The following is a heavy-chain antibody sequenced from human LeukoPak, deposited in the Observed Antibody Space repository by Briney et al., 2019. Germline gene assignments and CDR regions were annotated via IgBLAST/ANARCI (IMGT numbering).Heavy chain of an antibody. CDR1: GGSISSYY. D-gene: IGHD3-16*02. Sequence: SETLSLTCTVSGGSISSYYWSWIRQPPGKGLEWIGYIYTSGSTNYNPSLKSRVTISVDTSKNQFSPKLSSVTAADTAVYYCARVEGGYDYVWGSYRYFDYWGQGTLVTVSS. J-gene: IGHJ4*02. CDR3: ARVEGGYDYVWGSYRYFDY. V-gene: IGHV4-4*09. CDR2: IYTSGST.